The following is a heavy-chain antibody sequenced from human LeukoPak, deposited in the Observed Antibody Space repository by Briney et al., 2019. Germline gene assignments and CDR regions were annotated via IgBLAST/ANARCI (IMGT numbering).Heavy chain of an antibody. CDR3: ARDPILWGGYYYGNYFDY. CDR1: GGTFSSYA. V-gene: IGHV1-69*05. J-gene: IGHJ4*02. Sequence: ASVKVSCKASGGTFSSYAISWVRQAPGQGLEWMGRIIPIFGTANYAQKFQGRVTITTDEPTSTAYMELSSLRSEDTAVYYCARDPILWGGYYYGNYFDYWGRGTLVTVSS. D-gene: IGHD3-22*01. CDR2: IIPIFGTA.